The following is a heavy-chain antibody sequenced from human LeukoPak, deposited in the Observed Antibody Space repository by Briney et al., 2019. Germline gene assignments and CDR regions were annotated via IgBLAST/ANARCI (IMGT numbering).Heavy chain of an antibody. Sequence: SETLSLTCTVSGGSIDSRSYYWDWIRQAPGKGLEWIGTIDHSGSTEYNPSLKSRVAIFVDTSKNQFSLILHSVAAADTAVYYCARRSEFDNTHYHYFDYWGQGALVTVSS. D-gene: IGHD2-15*01. CDR2: IDHSGST. J-gene: IGHJ4*02. CDR3: ARRSEFDNTHYHYFDY. V-gene: IGHV4-39*01. CDR1: GGSIDSRSYY.